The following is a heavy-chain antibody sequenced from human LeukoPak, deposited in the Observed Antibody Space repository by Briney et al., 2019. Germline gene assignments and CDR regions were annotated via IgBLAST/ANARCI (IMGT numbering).Heavy chain of an antibody. CDR3: ARRPVAAEYFQH. CDR1: GFTFSNAW. V-gene: IGHV3-30*03. CDR2: ISYDESKI. D-gene: IGHD6-25*01. J-gene: IGHJ1*01. Sequence: GGSLRLSCAASGFTFSNAWMNWVRQAPGEGLEWVAVISYDESKIYYADSVKGRFTISRGLSTNTLYLQMNSLTTEDTAMYFCARRPVAAEYFQHWGQGTLVAVS.